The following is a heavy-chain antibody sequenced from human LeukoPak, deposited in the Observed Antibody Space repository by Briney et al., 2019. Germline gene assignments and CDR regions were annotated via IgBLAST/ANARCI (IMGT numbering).Heavy chain of an antibody. CDR2: LFYSGIT. V-gene: IGHV4-59*01. Sequence: SETLSLTCTVSGDSISGYYWNWIRQPPGKGLEWIGYLFYSGITNYNPSLRSRVTISGDTSKNQFSLKLSSVTAADTAVYYCARYRRGWYRGIDVWGQGTTVTVSS. J-gene: IGHJ6*02. CDR1: GDSISGYY. D-gene: IGHD6-19*01. CDR3: ARYRRGWYRGIDV.